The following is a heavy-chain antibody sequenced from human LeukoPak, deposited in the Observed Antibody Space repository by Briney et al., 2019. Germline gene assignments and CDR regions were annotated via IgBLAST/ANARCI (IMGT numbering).Heavy chain of an antibody. D-gene: IGHD6-6*01. CDR1: GYTFTGYY. CDR2: INPNSGGT. V-gene: IGHV1-2*02. CDR3: ARVLGSSSVYYYYYYMDV. J-gene: IGHJ6*03. Sequence: ASVKVSCKASGYTFTGYYMHWVRQAPGQGLEWMGWINPNSGGTNYAQKFQGRVTMTRDTSISTAYMELSRLRSDDTAVYYCARVLGSSSVYYYYYYMDVWGKETTVTVSS.